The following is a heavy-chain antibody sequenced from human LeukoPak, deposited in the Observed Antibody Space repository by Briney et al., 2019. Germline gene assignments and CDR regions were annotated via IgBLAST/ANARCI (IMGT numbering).Heavy chain of an antibody. CDR2: IQYDGSNK. CDR1: GFTFSSYG. J-gene: IGHJ6*03. Sequence: GGSLRLSCAASGFTFSSYGMHWVRQAPGKGLEWVAFIQYDGSNKYYADSVKGRFTISRDNSKNTLYLQMNSLRAEDTAVYYCAKAPFYYYYMDVWGKGTTVTVSS. V-gene: IGHV3-30*02. CDR3: AKAPFYYYYMDV.